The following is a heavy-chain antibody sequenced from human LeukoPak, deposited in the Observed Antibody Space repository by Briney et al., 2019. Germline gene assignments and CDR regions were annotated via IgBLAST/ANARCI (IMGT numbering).Heavy chain of an antibody. CDR2: ISSSSSYI. J-gene: IGHJ4*02. CDR1: GFTFSSYA. V-gene: IGHV3-21*01. CDR3: ARGTSAVAGEFDY. D-gene: IGHD6-19*01. Sequence: GGSLRLSCAASGFTFSSYAMSWVRQAPGKGLEWVSSISSSSSYIYYADSVKGRFTISRDNAKNSLYLQMNSLRAEDTAVYYCARGTSAVAGEFDYWGQGTLVTVSS.